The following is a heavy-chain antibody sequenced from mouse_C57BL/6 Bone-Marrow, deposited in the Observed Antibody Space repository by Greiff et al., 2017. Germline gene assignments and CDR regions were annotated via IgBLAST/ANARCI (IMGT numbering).Heavy chain of an antibody. CDR2: IYPGGGYT. V-gene: IGHV1-63*01. CDR3: ARSGDYYYGSSHWYFDV. J-gene: IGHJ1*03. CDR1: GYTFTNYW. Sequence: VQLQQSGAELVRPGTSVKMSCKASGYTFTNYWIGWAKQRPGHGLAWIGDIYPGGGYTNYNEKFKGKATLTADKSSSTAYMQFSSLTSEDSAIYYCARSGDYYYGSSHWYFDVWGTGTTVTVSS. D-gene: IGHD1-1*01.